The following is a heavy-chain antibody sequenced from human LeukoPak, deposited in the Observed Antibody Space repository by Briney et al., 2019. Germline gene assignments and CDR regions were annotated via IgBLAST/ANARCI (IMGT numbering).Heavy chain of an antibody. V-gene: IGHV4-59*01. Sequence: SETLSLTCKVSGGSINGYYWSWIRQPPGKGLEWIGYIFYSGSTKYNPSLKSRVTISVDTSKNQFSLKLSSVTAADTAVYYRARDHLGYCSGGSCWPDAFDIWGQGTMVTVSS. CDR2: IFYSGST. CDR1: GGSINGYY. CDR3: ARDHLGYCSGGSCWPDAFDI. D-gene: IGHD2-15*01. J-gene: IGHJ3*02.